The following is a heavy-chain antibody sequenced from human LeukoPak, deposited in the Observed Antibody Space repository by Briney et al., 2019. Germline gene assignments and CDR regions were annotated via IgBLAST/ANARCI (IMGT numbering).Heavy chain of an antibody. Sequence: GGSPRLSCAASGFTFSSYGMHWVRQAPGKGLEWVAFIRYDGSNKYYADSVKGRFTISRDNSKNTLYLQMNSLRAEDTAVYYCAKDPMVRGVIGRYFDYWGQGTLVTVSS. J-gene: IGHJ4*02. CDR3: AKDPMVRGVIGRYFDY. D-gene: IGHD3-10*01. V-gene: IGHV3-30*02. CDR2: IRYDGSNK. CDR1: GFTFSSYG.